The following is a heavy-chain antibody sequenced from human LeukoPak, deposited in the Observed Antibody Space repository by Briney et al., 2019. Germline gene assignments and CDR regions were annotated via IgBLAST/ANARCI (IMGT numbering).Heavy chain of an antibody. J-gene: IGHJ4*02. CDR2: MYYSGRA. CDR3: AKGRSGVIDY. V-gene: IGHV4-59*01. CDR1: GGSISSDY. D-gene: IGHD2-8*01. Sequence: PSQTLSLTCTVSGGSISSDYWSWIRQPPGKGLEWIGCMYYSGRANYNPSLKSRVTMSVETSRTQFSLTLNSVTAADTAVYYCAKGRSGVIDYWGQGTLVTVSS.